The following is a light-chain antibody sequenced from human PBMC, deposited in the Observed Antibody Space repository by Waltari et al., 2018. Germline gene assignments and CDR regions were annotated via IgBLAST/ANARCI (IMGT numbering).Light chain of an antibody. CDR2: EVS. Sequence: DVVMTQSPLSLPVTLGQPASISCRSSQSLVFSNGNTYLNWFQQRPGPSPRRLIYEVSNRDSGVPDRFSGSGSGPDFTLKISRVEAEDVGLYFCMQGTHWPYTFGQGTKLEIK. CDR1: QSLVFSNGNTY. J-gene: IGKJ2*01. CDR3: MQGTHWPYT. V-gene: IGKV2-30*01.